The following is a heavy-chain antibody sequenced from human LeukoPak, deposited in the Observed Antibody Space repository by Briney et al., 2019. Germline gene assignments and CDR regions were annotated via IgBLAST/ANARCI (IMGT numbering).Heavy chain of an antibody. CDR1: GGSISSGGYS. CDR2: IYYSGST. D-gene: IGHD6-19*01. J-gene: IGHJ3*02. V-gene: IGHV4-30-4*07. CDR3: ARERARLDGRAFDI. Sequence: KPSETLSLTCAVSGGSISSGGYSWSWIRQPPGKGLEWIGYIYYSGSTYYNPSLKSRVTISVDTSKNQFSLKLSSVTAADTAVYYCARERARLDGRAFDIWGQGTMVTVSS.